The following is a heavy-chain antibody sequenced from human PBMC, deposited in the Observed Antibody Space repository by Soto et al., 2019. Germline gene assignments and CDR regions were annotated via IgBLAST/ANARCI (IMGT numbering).Heavy chain of an antibody. CDR3: ARDGCITATCAGGGNWFDP. V-gene: IGHV1-46*01. D-gene: IGHD3-10*01. CDR2: INPSGGRT. J-gene: IGHJ5*02. CDR1: GYAFTTYY. Sequence: QVQLVQSGAEVKKPGASVKVSCKASGYAFTTYYMHWVRQAPGQGLEWLGIINPSGGRTTYAQNSQGRVTMTRDTSTSTVYMELSSLRSEDTAVYYCARDGCITATCAGGGNWFDPWGQGTPVTVSS.